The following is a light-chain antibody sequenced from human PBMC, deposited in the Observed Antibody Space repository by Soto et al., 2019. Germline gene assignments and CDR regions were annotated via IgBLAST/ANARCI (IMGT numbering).Light chain of an antibody. J-gene: IGLJ1*01. V-gene: IGLV1-44*01. CDR2: GNI. CDR3: AAWDDSLRSYL. Sequence: QSVLTQPPSASGTPGQTVAISCSGTNSNIGSYTVNWYQQFPGTAPRLLIYGNIQRPSGVPDRLSGSKSGSSASLAISGLQSEDEADYYCAAWDDSLRSYLFGSGTKLTVL. CDR1: NSNIGSYT.